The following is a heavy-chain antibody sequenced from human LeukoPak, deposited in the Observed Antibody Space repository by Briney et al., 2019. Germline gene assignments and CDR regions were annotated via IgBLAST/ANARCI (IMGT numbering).Heavy chain of an antibody. D-gene: IGHD6-6*01. V-gene: IGHV3-23*01. CDR1: GFTFSSYA. CDR3: ARSPIRAAPRLTLDY. J-gene: IGHJ4*02. CDR2: ISGSGGST. Sequence: PGGSLRLSCAASGFTFSSYAMSWVRQAPGKGLEWVSAISGSGGSTYYADSVKGRFTISSDNSKNTLYLQMNSLIAEDTAVYYCARSPIRAAPRLTLDYWGQGTLVTVSS.